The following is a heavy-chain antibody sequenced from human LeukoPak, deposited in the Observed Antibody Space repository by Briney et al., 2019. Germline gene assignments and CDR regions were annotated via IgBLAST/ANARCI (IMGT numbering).Heavy chain of an antibody. CDR1: GGAFSSYA. CDR3: ARGPTVTPMAEYFQH. CDR2: IIPIFGTA. V-gene: IGHV1-69*13. D-gene: IGHD4-17*01. J-gene: IGHJ1*01. Sequence: ASVKLSCKASGGAFSSYANSWVRQAPGQGLEWMGGIIPIFGTAYYAQKFQGRVTITADESTSTVYMELSSLRSEDTAVYYCARGPTVTPMAEYFQHWGQGTLVTVSS.